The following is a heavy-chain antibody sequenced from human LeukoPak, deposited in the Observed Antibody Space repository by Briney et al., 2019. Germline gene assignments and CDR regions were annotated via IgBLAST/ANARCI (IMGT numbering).Heavy chain of an antibody. CDR1: GFTFSSYW. J-gene: IGHJ4*02. V-gene: IGHV3-7*04. CDR2: IKQDGSEK. Sequence: GGSLRLSCAASGFTFSSYWMTWVRQAPGKGLEWVANIKQDGSEKFYVDSVKGRFTISRDNDKNSLCLQMNSLRAEDTAVYYCARAVGATHFDYWGQGILVTVSS. D-gene: IGHD1-26*01. CDR3: ARAVGATHFDY.